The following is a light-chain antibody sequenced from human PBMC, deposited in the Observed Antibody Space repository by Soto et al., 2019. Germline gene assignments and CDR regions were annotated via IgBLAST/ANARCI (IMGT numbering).Light chain of an antibody. J-gene: IGKJ2*02. CDR1: QSVCSSY. CDR2: GAS. V-gene: IGKV3-20*01. CDR3: QQYGSSPWT. Sequence: EIVLTQSPGTLSLSPGERATLSGRAIQSVCSSYVAWYQQKPGQPPRLLIYGASRRATGITDRFSGSGSGTDFTLTISRLEPEDLAVYCCQQYGSSPWTFGQGTKLHI.